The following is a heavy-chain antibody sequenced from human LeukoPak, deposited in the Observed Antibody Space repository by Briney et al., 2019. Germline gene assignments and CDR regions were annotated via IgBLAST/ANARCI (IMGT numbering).Heavy chain of an antibody. CDR3: ARVRVGAHWFDP. CDR1: GGSISSGDYY. CDR2: IYYSGST. D-gene: IGHD1-26*01. V-gene: IGHV4-30-4*08. Sequence: SETLSLTCTVSGGSISSGDYYWSWIRQPPRKGLEWIGYIYYSGSTYYNPSLKSRVTISVDTSKDQFSLKLSSVTAADTAVYYCARVRVGAHWFDPWGQGTLVTVSS. J-gene: IGHJ5*02.